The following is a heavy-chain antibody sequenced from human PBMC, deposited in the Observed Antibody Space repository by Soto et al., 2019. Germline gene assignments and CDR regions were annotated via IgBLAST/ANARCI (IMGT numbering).Heavy chain of an antibody. CDR2: IHDSGST. D-gene: IGHD3-9*01. V-gene: IGHV4-4*02. J-gene: IGHJ4*02. CDR1: GGYIGRSNW. CDR3: VRQKTYDILPILAY. Sequence: PSETLSLTCAVSGGYIGRSNWWSWVRQSPGKGLEWIGEIHDSGSTNYSPSLKSRVTISLDKSKNQFSLNLRSVTAADTAVYYCVRQKTYDILPILAYWGRGTLLTISA.